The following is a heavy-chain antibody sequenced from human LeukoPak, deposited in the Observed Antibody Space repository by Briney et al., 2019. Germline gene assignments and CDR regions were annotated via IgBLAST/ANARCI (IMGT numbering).Heavy chain of an antibody. J-gene: IGHJ4*02. Sequence: GGSLRLSCAASGFTFTSHWMHWVRQAPGRGLVWVSRISNDGSATSYADSVKGRFTISRDNAKNTLYLQMNSLRVEDTALYYCARDLHSIDYWGQGTLVTVSS. D-gene: IGHD2/OR15-2a*01. CDR1: GFTFTSHW. CDR2: ISNDGSAT. CDR3: ARDLHSIDY. V-gene: IGHV3-74*01.